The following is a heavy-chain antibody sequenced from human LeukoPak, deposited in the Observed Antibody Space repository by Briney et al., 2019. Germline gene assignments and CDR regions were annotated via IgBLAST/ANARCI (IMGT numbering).Heavy chain of an antibody. J-gene: IGHJ4*02. V-gene: IGHV1-46*01. CDR3: ARDNAVGLTTSFDY. D-gene: IGHD3-22*01. Sequence: GASVKVSCKASGYTFTNFYIHWVRQAPGQGLEWMGIINANGGDTRFAQQFQGRVTMTGDTSTSTVYMELSTLRSEDTAVYYCARDNAVGLTTSFDYWGQGTLVTVSS. CDR2: INANGGDT. CDR1: GYTFTNFY.